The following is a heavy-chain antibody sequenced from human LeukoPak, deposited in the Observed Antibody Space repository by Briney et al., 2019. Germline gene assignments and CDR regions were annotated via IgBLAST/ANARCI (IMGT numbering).Heavy chain of an antibody. CDR1: GGSFSGYY. J-gene: IGHJ4*02. V-gene: IGHV4-34*01. D-gene: IGHD6-13*01. CDR3: AREDPTQLVSL. CDR2: INHSGST. Sequence: PSETLSLTCAVYGGSFSGYYWSWIRQPPGKGLGWIGEINHSGSTNYNPSLKSRVTISVDTSKNQFSLKLSSVTAADTAVYYCAREDPTQLVSLWGQGTLVTVSS.